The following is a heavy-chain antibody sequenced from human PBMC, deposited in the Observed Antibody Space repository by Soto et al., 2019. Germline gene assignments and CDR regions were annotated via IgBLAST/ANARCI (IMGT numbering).Heavy chain of an antibody. CDR3: ASDPTTVTDYNWFDP. Sequence: PGGSLRLSCAASGFTFSDYTMNWVRQAPGKGLEWVSSISSTSSYLYYADSVKGRFTISRDNAKNLLYLQMNSLRVGDTAVYYCASDPTTVTDYNWFDPWGQGTLVTVSS. D-gene: IGHD4-17*01. J-gene: IGHJ5*02. CDR2: ISSTSSYL. CDR1: GFTFSDYT. V-gene: IGHV3-21*01.